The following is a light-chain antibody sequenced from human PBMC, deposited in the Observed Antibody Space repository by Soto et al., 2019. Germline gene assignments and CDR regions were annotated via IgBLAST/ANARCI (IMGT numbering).Light chain of an antibody. Sequence: EIVLTQSPDTLSLSPGERATLSCRASHTVTSNYLAWYQQKPGQAPRLLIYGASSRATDIPDRFSGSGSGTDFTLTISRLETDDFAVYYCQQYGGSPRTFGQGTKVEIK. CDR2: GAS. CDR3: QQYGGSPRT. J-gene: IGKJ1*01. CDR1: HTVTSNY. V-gene: IGKV3-20*01.